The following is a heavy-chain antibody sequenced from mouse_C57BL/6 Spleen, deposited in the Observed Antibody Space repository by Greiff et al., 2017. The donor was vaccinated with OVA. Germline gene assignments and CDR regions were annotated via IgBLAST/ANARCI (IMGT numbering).Heavy chain of an antibody. CDR3: ARDAYYSIFDY. J-gene: IGHJ2*01. D-gene: IGHD2-5*01. CDR2: INPSNGGP. CDR1: GYTFPSYW. V-gene: IGHV1-53*01. Sequence: QVQLQQPGTELVKPGASVKLSCKASGYTFPSYWMHWVKQRPGQGLEWIGIINPSNGGPTYNEKFKSKAPLPVNKSSSTAYMQLSSLTSEDSAVYYCARDAYYSIFDYWGQGTTLTVSS.